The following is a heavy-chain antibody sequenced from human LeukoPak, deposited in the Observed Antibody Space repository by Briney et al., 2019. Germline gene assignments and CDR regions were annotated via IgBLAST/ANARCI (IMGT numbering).Heavy chain of an antibody. J-gene: IGHJ4*02. Sequence: SETLSLTCAVSGGSISSYYWSRIRQPAGKGLEWIGRIYTSGSTNYNPSLKSRVTMSVDTSKNQFSLKLSPVTAADTAVYYCARAGYCSSTSCYQGHYFDYWGQGTLVTVSS. V-gene: IGHV4-4*07. D-gene: IGHD2-2*03. CDR3: ARAGYCSSTSCYQGHYFDY. CDR2: IYTSGST. CDR1: GGSISSYY.